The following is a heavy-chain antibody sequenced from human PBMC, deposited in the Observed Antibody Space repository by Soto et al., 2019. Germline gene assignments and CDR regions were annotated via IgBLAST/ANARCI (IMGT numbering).Heavy chain of an antibody. D-gene: IGHD5-18*01. CDR1: GYTFTSYY. CDR2: INPSGGST. Sequence: ASVKVSCKASGYTFTSYYMHWVRQAPGQGLEWMGIINPSGGSTSYAQKFQGRVTMTRDTSTSTVYMELSSLRSEDTAVYYCARGLLEYSYGYNWFDPWGQGTLVTVSS. J-gene: IGHJ5*02. CDR3: ARGLLEYSYGYNWFDP. V-gene: IGHV1-46*01.